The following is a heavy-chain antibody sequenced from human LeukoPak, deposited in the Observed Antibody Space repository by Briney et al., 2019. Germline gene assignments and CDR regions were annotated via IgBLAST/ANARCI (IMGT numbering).Heavy chain of an antibody. CDR1: GGSISSTSYY. CDR2: ISYSGTT. D-gene: IGHD3-10*01. Sequence: ASETLSLTCTVSGGSISSTSYYWGWIRQPPGKGLEWIGSISYSGTTYYNPSPKSRVTISVDTSKNHFSLKLSSVTAADTAVYYCARKLITMVRVNWFDPWGQGTLVTVSS. CDR3: ARKLITMVRVNWFDP. J-gene: IGHJ5*02. V-gene: IGHV4-39*07.